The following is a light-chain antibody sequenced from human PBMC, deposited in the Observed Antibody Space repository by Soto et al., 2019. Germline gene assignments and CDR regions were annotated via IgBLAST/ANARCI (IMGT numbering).Light chain of an antibody. CDR1: SSNIGDNP. Sequence: QSVLTQPPSASGTPGQRVTISCSGSSSNIGDNPVNWYQQLPGAAPKLLIYINDQRPSGVPDRFSGSKSGTSASLAISGLQPEDEADYPCAAWDDSLNALFGTGTKLTVL. CDR2: IND. J-gene: IGLJ1*01. CDR3: AAWDDSLNAL. V-gene: IGLV1-44*01.